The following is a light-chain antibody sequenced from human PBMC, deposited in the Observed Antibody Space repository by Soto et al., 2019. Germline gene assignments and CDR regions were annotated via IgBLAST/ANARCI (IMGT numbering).Light chain of an antibody. CDR2: DAS. CDR1: QSVSSY. Sequence: EIVLTQSPATLSLSPGERATLSCRASQSVSSYLAWYQQKPGQAPRLLIYDASNRATGIPARFSGSGSGTDLTFTLSSLELEDFAVDYCQQRSNWPPPITFGQGTRLEIK. J-gene: IGKJ5*01. V-gene: IGKV3-11*01. CDR3: QQRSNWPPPIT.